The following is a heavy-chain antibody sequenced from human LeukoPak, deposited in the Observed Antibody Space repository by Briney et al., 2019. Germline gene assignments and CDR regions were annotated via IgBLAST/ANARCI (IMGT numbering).Heavy chain of an antibody. CDR2: INPNSGGT. V-gene: IGHV1-2*06. CDR3: AREMITFGGVIVKLSYFDY. D-gene: IGHD3-16*02. J-gene: IGHJ4*02. Sequence: ASVKVSCKASGYTFTSYYMHWVRQAPGQGLEWMGRINPNSGGTNYAQKFQGRVTMTRDTSISTAYMELSRLRSDDTAVYYCAREMITFGGVIVKLSYFDYWGQGTLVTVSS. CDR1: GYTFTSYY.